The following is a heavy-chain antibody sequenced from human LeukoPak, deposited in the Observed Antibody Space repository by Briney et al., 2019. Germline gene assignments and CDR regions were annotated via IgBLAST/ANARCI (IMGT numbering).Heavy chain of an antibody. CDR3: ARGDLKSDWFDP. CDR1: SGSISSYY. CDR2: FYNSGRT. D-gene: IGHD3-3*01. J-gene: IGHJ5*02. V-gene: IGHV4-4*07. Sequence: PSETLSLACTVSSGSISSYYWNWIRQPAGKGLEWIGRFYNSGRTNFNPSLKSRVTISADTSKNQFSLKLRSVTAADTAVYYCARGDLKSDWFDPWGQGTLVIVST.